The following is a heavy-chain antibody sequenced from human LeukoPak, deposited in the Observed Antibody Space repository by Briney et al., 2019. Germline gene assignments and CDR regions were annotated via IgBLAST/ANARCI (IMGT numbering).Heavy chain of an antibody. J-gene: IGHJ5*02. CDR3: ARAGSRSNNWFDP. V-gene: IGHV1-69*13. CDR1: GGTFSSYA. Sequence: GASVKVSCKSSGGTFSSYAISWVRQPPGQGLEWMGGIIPIFGTANYAQKFQGRVTITADESTSTAYMELSSLRSEDTAVYYCARAGSRSNNWFDPWGQGTLVPVSS. CDR2: IIPIFGTA. D-gene: IGHD3-10*01.